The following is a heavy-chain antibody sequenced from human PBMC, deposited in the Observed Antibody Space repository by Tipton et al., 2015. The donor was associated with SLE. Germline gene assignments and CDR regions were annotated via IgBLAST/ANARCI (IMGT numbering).Heavy chain of an antibody. CDR1: GFTFSTYW. J-gene: IGHJ4*02. V-gene: IGHV3-7*01. CDR3: ARDAGNYYDSSGYSYFDY. CDR2: IKQDGSEK. D-gene: IGHD3-22*01. Sequence: SLRLSCTASGFTFSTYWMSWVRQAPGRGLEWEANIKQDGSEKYYVDSVKGRFTISRDNAKNSLYLQMNSLRAEDTAVYYCARDAGNYYDSSGYSYFDYWGQGTLVTVSS.